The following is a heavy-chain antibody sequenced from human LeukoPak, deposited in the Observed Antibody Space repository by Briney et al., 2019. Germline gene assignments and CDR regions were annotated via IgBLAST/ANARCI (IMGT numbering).Heavy chain of an antibody. D-gene: IGHD4/OR15-4a*01. CDR1: GFIFSTNW. CDR3: AREGALPLDGFDM. CDR2: INSDGSST. J-gene: IGHJ3*02. V-gene: IGHV3-74*01. Sequence: PGGSLRLSCAASGFIFSTNWMHWVRQAPGKGLVWVSRINSDGSSTSYTDSVKGRFTISRDNAKNTLYLQMNSLGAEDTAVYFCAREGALPLDGFDMWGQGTKVTVSP.